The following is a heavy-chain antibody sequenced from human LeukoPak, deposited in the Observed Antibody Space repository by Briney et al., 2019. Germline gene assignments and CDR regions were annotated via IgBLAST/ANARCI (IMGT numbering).Heavy chain of an antibody. CDR1: GLTFRNYG. CDR2: ISYGGSNK. J-gene: IGHJ4*02. CDR3: ASHRGDYATGYFDY. Sequence: GGSLRLSCAASGLTFRNYGMHWVRQAPGKGLEWGAIISYGGSNKYYADSVRGRFTISKDNSQNTLYLQMNSLRAEDTAVYYCASHRGDYATGYFDYWGQGTLVTVSS. D-gene: IGHD1-1*01. V-gene: IGHV3-30*03.